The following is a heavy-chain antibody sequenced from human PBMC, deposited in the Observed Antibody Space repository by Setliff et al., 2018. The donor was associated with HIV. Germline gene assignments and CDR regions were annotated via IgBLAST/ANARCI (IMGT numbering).Heavy chain of an antibody. D-gene: IGHD6-13*01. CDR3: VRDPGVAAAGDY. V-gene: IGHV4-30-2*01. CDR1: GGSISSGGYS. Sequence: KSSETLSLTCAVSGGSISSGGYSWTWIRQPPGKGLEWIAYIFHSGRIYYNPTLKSRVTMSVDRSKNQFSLNLRSVTAADTAVYYCVRDPGVAAAGDYWGQGTLVTRLL. CDR2: IFHSGRI. J-gene: IGHJ4*02.